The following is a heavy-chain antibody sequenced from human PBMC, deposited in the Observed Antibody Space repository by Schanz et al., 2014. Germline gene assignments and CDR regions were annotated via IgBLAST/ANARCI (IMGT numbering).Heavy chain of an antibody. CDR3: AKAADWPVTRFDP. Sequence: EVHLVESGGGLVQPGGSLRLSCAASGITFSSHSFNWVRQAPGKGLEWVSYISGSSRTIYYADSMKGRFTVSRDNAENALYLQMNSLRAEDTAVYYCAKAADWPVTRFDPWGQGTLVTVSS. J-gene: IGHJ5*02. CDR2: ISGSSRTI. V-gene: IGHV3-48*01. D-gene: IGHD3-9*01. CDR1: GITFSSHS.